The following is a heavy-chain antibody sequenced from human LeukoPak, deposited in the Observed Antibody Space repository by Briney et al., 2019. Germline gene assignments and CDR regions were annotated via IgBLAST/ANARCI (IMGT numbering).Heavy chain of an antibody. Sequence: GGSLRLSCAASGFTFSTHWMIWVRQAPGKGLEWVANVKQDGSEKYSVDSVKGRFTISRVNAKNSLYLQMHSLRAEDTAVYYCATGRAAHLFDFWGQGTLVTVSS. V-gene: IGHV3-7*01. D-gene: IGHD6-6*01. CDR3: ATGRAAHLFDF. J-gene: IGHJ4*02. CDR1: GFTFSTHW. CDR2: VKQDGSEK.